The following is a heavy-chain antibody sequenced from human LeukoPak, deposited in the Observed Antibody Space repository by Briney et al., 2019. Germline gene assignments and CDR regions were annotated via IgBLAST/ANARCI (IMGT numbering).Heavy chain of an antibody. CDR2: IYHSGST. D-gene: IGHD5-18*01. CDR3: ARHFGYSYGYGEFDY. J-gene: IGHJ4*02. V-gene: IGHV4-59*08. Sequence: PSETLSLTCSVSGGSINSDYWNWIRQPPGKGLEWIGYIYHSGSTNYNPSLKSRVTISVDTSKNQFSLKLSSVTAADTAVYYCARHFGYSYGYGEFDYWGQGTLVTVSS. CDR1: GGSINSDY.